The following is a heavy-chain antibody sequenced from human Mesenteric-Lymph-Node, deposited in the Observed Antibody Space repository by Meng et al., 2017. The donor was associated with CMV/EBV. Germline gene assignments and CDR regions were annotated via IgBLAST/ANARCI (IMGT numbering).Heavy chain of an antibody. CDR3: ARGIGGGSGWYLAFDY. CDR2: IYYSGNT. J-gene: IGHJ4*02. V-gene: IGHV4-59*01. Sequence: SETLSLTCTVSGGSISSYYWSWIRQSPGKGLEWIGYIYYSGNTNYNPSLRSRVSISVDTSKTQISLRLSSVTAADTAVYYCARGIGGGSGWYLAFDYWGQGTLVTVSS. D-gene: IGHD6-19*01. CDR1: GGSISSYY.